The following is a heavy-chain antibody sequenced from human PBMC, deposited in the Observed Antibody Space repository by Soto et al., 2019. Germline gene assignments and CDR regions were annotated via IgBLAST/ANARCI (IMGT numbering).Heavy chain of an antibody. V-gene: IGHV3-9*01. CDR2: ISWNSGSI. D-gene: IGHD5-12*01. Sequence: PGWSLRLSCAASGFTFDDYSIHWVRQAPWKGLEWVSGISWNSGSIGYADSVKGRFTISRDNAKNSLYLQMNSLRSEDTALYYCAKDMGYDFRPSGYFDYWGQGTLVPVCS. CDR3: AKDMGYDFRPSGYFDY. J-gene: IGHJ4*02. CDR1: GFTFDDYS.